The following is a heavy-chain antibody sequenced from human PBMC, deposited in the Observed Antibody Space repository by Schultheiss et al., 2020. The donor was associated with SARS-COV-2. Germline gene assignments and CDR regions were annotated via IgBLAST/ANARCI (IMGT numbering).Heavy chain of an antibody. Sequence: GGSLRLSCTASGFTFSSYAMSWVRQAPGKGLEWVSAISGSGGSTYYADSVKGRFTISRDNSKNKLYLQMNSLRAEDTAVYYCAKDHAAAGYYYYYYMDVWGKGTTVTVSS. CDR3: AKDHAAAGYYYYYYMDV. D-gene: IGHD6-13*01. CDR1: GFTFSSYA. J-gene: IGHJ6*03. CDR2: ISGSGGST. V-gene: IGHV3-23*01.